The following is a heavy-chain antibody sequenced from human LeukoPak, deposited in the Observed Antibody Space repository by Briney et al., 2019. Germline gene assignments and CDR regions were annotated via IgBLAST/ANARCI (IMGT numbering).Heavy chain of an antibody. D-gene: IGHD1-26*01. V-gene: IGHV4-59*01. Sequence: PSETLSLTCTVSGGSISSYYCSWIRQPPGKGLEWVGYIYYGGSTNYNPSLKSRVSISVDTSKNQFSLKLSSVTAADTAVCYCARVSGGGAEFDYWGQGTLVTVSS. CDR1: GGSISSYY. J-gene: IGHJ4*02. CDR3: ARVSGGGAEFDY. CDR2: IYYGGST.